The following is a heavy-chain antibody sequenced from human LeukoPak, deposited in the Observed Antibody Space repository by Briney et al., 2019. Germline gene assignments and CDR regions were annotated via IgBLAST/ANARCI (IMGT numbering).Heavy chain of an antibody. V-gene: IGHV3-33*08. CDR3: ARDYGANRFYFDY. D-gene: IGHD4-23*01. Sequence: PGGSLRLSCAASGFTVSSKYMGGVRQAPGKGVECVVLIWYDGGNKYYGDSVKGRFTISRDNSKNTLYLQMNSLRAEDSAVYYCARDYGANRFYFDYWGQGTLVTVSS. CDR2: IWYDGGNK. CDR1: GFTVSSKY. J-gene: IGHJ4*02.